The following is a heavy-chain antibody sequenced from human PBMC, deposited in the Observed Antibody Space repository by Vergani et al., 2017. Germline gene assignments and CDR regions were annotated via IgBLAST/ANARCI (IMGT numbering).Heavy chain of an antibody. J-gene: IGHJ6*03. CDR1: GFTFSDYY. V-gene: IGHV3-11*04. Sequence: QVQLVESGGGLVKPGGSLRLSCAASGFTFSDYYMSWIRQAPGKGLEWVSYISSSGSYIYYADSVKGRFTIARDNAKNSLYLQMNSLRAEDTAVYYCAGSSSSYYYYMDVWGKGTTVTVSS. D-gene: IGHD6-6*01. CDR3: AGSSSSYYYYMDV. CDR2: ISSSGSYI.